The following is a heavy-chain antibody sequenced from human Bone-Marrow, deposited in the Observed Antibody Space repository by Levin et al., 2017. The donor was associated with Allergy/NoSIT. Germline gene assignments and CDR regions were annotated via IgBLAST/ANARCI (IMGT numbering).Heavy chain of an antibody. CDR3: ARARYCSSTSCYKNFDY. D-gene: IGHD2-2*02. J-gene: IGHJ4*02. CDR2: IYYSGST. CDR1: GGSISSYY. V-gene: IGHV4-59*01. Sequence: SETLSLTCTVSGGSISSYYWSWIRQPPGKGLEWIGYIYYSGSTNYNPSLKSRVTISVDTSKNQFSLKLSSVTAADTAVYYCARARYCSSTSCYKNFDYWGQGTLVTVSS.